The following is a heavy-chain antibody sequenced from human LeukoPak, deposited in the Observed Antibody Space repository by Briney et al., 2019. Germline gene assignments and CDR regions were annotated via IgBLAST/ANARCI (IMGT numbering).Heavy chain of an antibody. J-gene: IGHJ4*02. Sequence: KPSETLSLTCTVSGDSISSYYWSWIRQPPGKGLEWIGYSYHTGSTNYNPSLKSRATISVDKSKNQFPLKLSSVTAGDTAVYYCATGYSSTWYYFDYWGQGTLVTVSS. CDR3: ATGYSSTWYYFDY. CDR2: SYHTGST. V-gene: IGHV4-59*01. CDR1: GDSISSYY. D-gene: IGHD6-13*01.